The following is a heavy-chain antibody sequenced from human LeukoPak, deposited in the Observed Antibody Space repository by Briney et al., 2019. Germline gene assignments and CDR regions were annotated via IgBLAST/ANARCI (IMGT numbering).Heavy chain of an antibody. CDR1: GFTFSSYA. CDR3: ARDRSSYEYYFDY. Sequence: GGSLRLSCAAPGFTFSSYAMHWVRQAPGKGLEWVAVISYDGSSKYYADSVKGRFTISRDNSKNTLYLQMNSLRAEDTAVYYCARDRSSYEYYFDYWGQGTLVTVSS. D-gene: IGHD5-12*01. J-gene: IGHJ4*02. CDR2: ISYDGSSK. V-gene: IGHV3-30-3*01.